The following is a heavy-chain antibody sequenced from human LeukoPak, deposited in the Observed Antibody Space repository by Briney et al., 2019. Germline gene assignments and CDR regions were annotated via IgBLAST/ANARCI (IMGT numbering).Heavy chain of an antibody. D-gene: IGHD3-22*01. J-gene: IGHJ4*02. CDR1: GFTFNTYG. CDR3: AKDYYHTGGPDY. CDR2: IRCDGSNE. V-gene: IGHV3-30*02. Sequence: PGGSLRLSCAASGFTFNTYGMHWVRQAPGKGLEWVAFIRCDGSNEYYADSVKGRFTISRDNSKNTLYLQMNSLRAEDTAVYYCAKDYYHTGGPDYWGQGTLVTVSS.